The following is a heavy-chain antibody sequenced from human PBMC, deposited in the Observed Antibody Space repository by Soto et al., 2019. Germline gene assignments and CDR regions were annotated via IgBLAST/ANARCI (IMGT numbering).Heavy chain of an antibody. V-gene: IGHV3-21*01. J-gene: IGHJ5*02. Sequence: GGSLRLSCAASGFTFSSYSMNWVRQAPGKGLEWVSSISSSSSYIYYADSVKGRFTISRDDAKNSLFLQMNSLRAEDTAVYYCASDCSSTSCHNWFDPWGQGTLVTVSS. CDR3: ASDCSSTSCHNWFDP. CDR1: GFTFSSYS. CDR2: ISSSSSYI. D-gene: IGHD2-2*01.